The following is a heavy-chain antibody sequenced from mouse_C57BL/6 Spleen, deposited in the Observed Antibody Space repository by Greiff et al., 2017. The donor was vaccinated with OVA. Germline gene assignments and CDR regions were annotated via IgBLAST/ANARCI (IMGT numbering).Heavy chain of an antibody. D-gene: IGHD2-1*01. CDR1: GYAFSSSW. CDR2: ISPGDGDT. V-gene: IGHV1-82*01. Sequence: VKLVESGPELVKPGASVKISCKASGYAFSSSWMNWVKQRPGKGLEWIGRISPGDGDTNYNGKFKGKATLTADKSSSTAYMQLSSLTSEDSAVDFCARSAIATMAPFAYWGQGTLVTVSA. CDR3: ARSAIATMAPFAY. J-gene: IGHJ3*01.